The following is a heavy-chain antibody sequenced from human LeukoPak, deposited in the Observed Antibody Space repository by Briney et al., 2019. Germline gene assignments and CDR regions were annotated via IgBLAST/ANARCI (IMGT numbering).Heavy chain of an antibody. CDR1: GFTLSSYA. V-gene: IGHV3-23*01. CDR2: ISVSGNT. D-gene: IGHD3-9*01. J-gene: IGHJ3*02. Sequence: AGGSLRLSCAASGFTLSSYAMSWVRQGPGKGLEWVSAISVSGNTYHADSVEGRFTISRDSSKNTLYLQMNSLRAEDTAVYYCARDFYDILTGYADAFDIWGQGTMVTVSS. CDR3: ARDFYDILTGYADAFDI.